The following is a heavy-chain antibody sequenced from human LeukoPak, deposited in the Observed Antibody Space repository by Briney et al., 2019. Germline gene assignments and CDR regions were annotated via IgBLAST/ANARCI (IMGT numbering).Heavy chain of an antibody. CDR3: VRQLAVPGPGYFDL. D-gene: IGHD6-19*01. CDR2: ISGNGGGP. Sequence: GSLRLSCAASGFTFSSYAMHWVRQAPGKGLEHVSAISGNGGGPYYADSVKGRFTISRDNSKNTLYLQMSSLRAEDTAVYYCVRQLAVPGPGYFDLWGRGTLVTVSS. V-gene: IGHV3-64D*06. CDR1: GFTFSSYA. J-gene: IGHJ2*01.